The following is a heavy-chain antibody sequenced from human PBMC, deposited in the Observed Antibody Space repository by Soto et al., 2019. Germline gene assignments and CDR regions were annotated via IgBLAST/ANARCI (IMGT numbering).Heavy chain of an antibody. J-gene: IGHJ4*02. Sequence: PGGSLRLSCAASGFTFSSYAMTWVRQAPGKGLEWVSAISGSGGSTYYAASVKGRFTISRDNSKNTLYLQMNSLRAEDTAVYYCAKLTFGELLYPSDYWGQGTLVTVSS. CDR1: GFTFSSYA. V-gene: IGHV3-23*01. CDR2: ISGSGGST. D-gene: IGHD3-10*01. CDR3: AKLTFGELLYPSDY.